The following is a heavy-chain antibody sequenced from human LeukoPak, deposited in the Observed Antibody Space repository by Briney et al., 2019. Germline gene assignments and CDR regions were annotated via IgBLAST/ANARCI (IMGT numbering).Heavy chain of an antibody. Sequence: GGSLRLSCAASGFTFSDYYMSWIRQAPGKGLEWVSYISGSGTTVYYADSVKGRFTISRDNANISLYLQMNSLRAEDTAMYYCARVQRWPTCFDYWGQGTPVTVSS. CDR1: GFTFSDYY. V-gene: IGHV3-11*04. D-gene: IGHD6-19*01. J-gene: IGHJ4*02. CDR3: ARVQRWPTCFDY. CDR2: ISGSGTTV.